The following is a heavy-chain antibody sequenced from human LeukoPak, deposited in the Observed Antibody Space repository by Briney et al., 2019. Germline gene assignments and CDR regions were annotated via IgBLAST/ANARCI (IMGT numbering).Heavy chain of an antibody. J-gene: IGHJ4*02. V-gene: IGHV3-48*01. CDR2: ISSSSSTI. D-gene: IGHD5-24*01. CDR1: GFTFSSYS. CDR3: ARVVEMATPPYFDY. Sequence: GGSLRLSCAASGFTFSSYSMNRVRQAPGKGLEWVSYISSSSSTIYYADSVKGRFTISRDNAKNSLYLQMNSLRAEDTAVYYCARVVEMATPPYFDYWGQGTLVTVSS.